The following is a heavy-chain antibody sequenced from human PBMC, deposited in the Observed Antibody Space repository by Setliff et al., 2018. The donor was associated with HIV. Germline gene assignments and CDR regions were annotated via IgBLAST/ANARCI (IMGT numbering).Heavy chain of an antibody. CDR1: GYIFLNYD. D-gene: IGHD1-1*01. CDR3: VRDRELRTTRSLDF. CDR2: ISPDSGNT. J-gene: IGHJ4*02. Sequence: GASVKVSCKASGYIFLNYDITWVRQAPGQGLEWMGWISPDSGNTNYAQKIEGRVILTTDKSTNTVEMELRSLRSDDTAVYYCVRDRELRTTRSLDFWGPGTLVTVSS. V-gene: IGHV1-18*04.